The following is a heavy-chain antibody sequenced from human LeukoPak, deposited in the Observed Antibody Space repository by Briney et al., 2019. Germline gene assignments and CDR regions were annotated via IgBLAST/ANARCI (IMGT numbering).Heavy chain of an antibody. CDR2: ISGSGGST. V-gene: IGHV3-23*01. D-gene: IGHD3-22*01. CDR3: AKNKYSMIVVLSFDH. J-gene: IGHJ5*02. CDR1: GFTFSSYA. Sequence: GGSLRLSCAASGFTFSSYAMSWVRQAPGKGLEWVSDISGSGGSTYYADSVKGRFTISRDNSKNTLYLQMNSLRAEDTAVYYCAKNKYSMIVVLSFDHWGQGTLVTVSS.